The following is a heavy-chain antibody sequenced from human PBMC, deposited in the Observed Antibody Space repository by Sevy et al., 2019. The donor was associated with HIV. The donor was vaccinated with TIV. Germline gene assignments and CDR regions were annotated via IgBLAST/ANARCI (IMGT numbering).Heavy chain of an antibody. J-gene: IGHJ4*02. CDR3: ASRGFYDFWSGYGGTDFDY. D-gene: IGHD3-3*01. CDR1: GFTFSSYA. V-gene: IGHV3-30-3*01. CDR2: ISYDGSNK. Sequence: GRSLRLSCAASGFTFSSYAMHWVRQAPGKGLEWVAVISYDGSNKYYADSVKGRFTISRDNSKNTLYLQMNSLRAEDTAVYYCASRGFYDFWSGYGGTDFDYWGQGTLVTVSS.